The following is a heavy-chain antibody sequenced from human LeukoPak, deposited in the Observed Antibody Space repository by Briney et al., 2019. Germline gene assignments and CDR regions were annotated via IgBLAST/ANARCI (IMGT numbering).Heavy chain of an antibody. V-gene: IGHV3-23*01. J-gene: IGHJ4*02. CDR3: AKRGVVIRVILVGFHKEAYYFDS. Sequence: GGSLRLYCAVSGITVSNYGMSWVRQAPGKGLEWVAGISASGGSTNYADSVKGRFTISRDNPKNTLYLQMNSLRAEDTAVYFCAKRGVVIRVILVGFHKEAYYFDSWGQGALVTVSS. CDR1: GITVSNYG. D-gene: IGHD3-22*01. CDR2: ISASGGST.